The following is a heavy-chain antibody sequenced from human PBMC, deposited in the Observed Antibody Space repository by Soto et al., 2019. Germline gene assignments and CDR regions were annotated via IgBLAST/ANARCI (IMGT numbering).Heavy chain of an antibody. V-gene: IGHV1-18*01. CDR1: GYTYITHS. CDR3: ARGAFCGGAPGCRDMDV. Sequence: ASEKASCKSSGYTYITHSITWVRQALAQGHEWMGRISAYNRNTNSAQKFQCRVTMTTDTSTSSAYMELRSLRSDDTAVYYCARGAFCGGAPGCRDMDVWG. CDR2: ISAYNRNT. D-gene: IGHD2-21*01. J-gene: IGHJ6*02.